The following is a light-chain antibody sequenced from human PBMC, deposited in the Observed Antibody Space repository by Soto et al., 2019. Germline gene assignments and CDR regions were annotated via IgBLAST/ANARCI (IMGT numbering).Light chain of an antibody. Sequence: DIQMTQSPSSLATSVGGRGTITCQASQDITIYLNWYQQKPGKAPKLLIYDASNLETGVTSRFSGSGSGTDFTFTISSLQPEDIATYYCQQYDDVPITFGQGTRLEIK. CDR1: QDITIY. J-gene: IGKJ5*01. CDR2: DAS. CDR3: QQYDDVPIT. V-gene: IGKV1-33*01.